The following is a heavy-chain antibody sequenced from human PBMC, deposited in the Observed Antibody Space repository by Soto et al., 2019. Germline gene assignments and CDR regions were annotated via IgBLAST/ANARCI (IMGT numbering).Heavy chain of an antibody. CDR1: GFTFSSYA. J-gene: IGHJ4*02. V-gene: IGHV3-23*01. D-gene: IGHD3-3*01. CDR3: AKDPGKYVLRFFEWVHTTSN. CDR2: ISGSGGST. Sequence: EVQLLESGGGLVQPGGSLRLSCAASGFTFSSYAMSWVRQAPGKGLEWVSAISGSGGSTYYEDSVKGRFTISRDNSKNTLYLQMNSLRAEDTAVYYCAKDPGKYVLRFFEWVHTTSNWGQGTLVTVSS.